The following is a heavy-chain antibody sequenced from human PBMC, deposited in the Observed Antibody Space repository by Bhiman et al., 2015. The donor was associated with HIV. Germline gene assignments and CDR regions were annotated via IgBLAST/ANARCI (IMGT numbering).Heavy chain of an antibody. CDR3: TRDAGELGDDAFDV. Sequence: QVQLVESGGGVVQPGGSLRLSCAASGFTFSSYGMHWVRQAPGKGLEWVAFIRYDGSNKSYADSVKGRFTISRDNSNNTLFLRLATLTSDDTALYYCTRDAGELGDDAFDVWGQGTMVIVSS. D-gene: IGHD7-27*01. J-gene: IGHJ3*01. CDR1: GFTFSSYG. CDR2: IRYDGSNK. V-gene: IGHV3-30*02.